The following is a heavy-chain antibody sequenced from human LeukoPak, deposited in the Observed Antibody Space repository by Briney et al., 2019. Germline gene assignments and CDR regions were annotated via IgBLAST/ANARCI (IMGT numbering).Heavy chain of an antibody. V-gene: IGHV1-69*04. CDR2: IIPILGIA. J-gene: IGHJ4*02. CDR3: ARGRGCSSTSCYQIDY. D-gene: IGHD2-2*01. Sequence: ASVKVSCKASGYTFTSYYMHWVRQAPGQGLEWMGRIIPILGIANYAQKFQGRVTITADKSTSTAYMELSSLRSEDTAVYYCARGRGCSSTSCYQIDYWGQGTLVTVSS. CDR1: GYTFTSYY.